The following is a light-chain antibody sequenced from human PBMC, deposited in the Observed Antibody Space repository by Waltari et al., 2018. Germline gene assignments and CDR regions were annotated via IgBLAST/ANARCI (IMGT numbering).Light chain of an antibody. Sequence: QSALTQPASVSGSPGQSITISCTGTSSDVGGYNYVSWYQQHPGKAPKLRIYEVSNRPSEVSNRFSGAKSGNTASLTIAGLQAEDEADYYCSSYTSSSTRVFGGGTKLAVL. V-gene: IGLV2-14*01. CDR1: SSDVGGYNY. J-gene: IGLJ3*02. CDR3: SSYTSSSTRV. CDR2: EVS.